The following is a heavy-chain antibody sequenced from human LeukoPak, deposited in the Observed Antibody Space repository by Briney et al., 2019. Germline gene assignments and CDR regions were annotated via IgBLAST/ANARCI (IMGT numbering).Heavy chain of an antibody. V-gene: IGHV1-69*13. Sequence: GASVTVSFKASGGTFSIYAISWVRQAPGQGLEWMGGIIPIFGTANYAQKFQGRVTITADESTSTAYMELSSLRSEDTAVYYCARGGVVVPAAMLSWFDPWGQGTLVTVSS. J-gene: IGHJ5*02. CDR1: GGTFSIYA. CDR3: ARGGVVVPAAMLSWFDP. CDR2: IIPIFGTA. D-gene: IGHD2-2*01.